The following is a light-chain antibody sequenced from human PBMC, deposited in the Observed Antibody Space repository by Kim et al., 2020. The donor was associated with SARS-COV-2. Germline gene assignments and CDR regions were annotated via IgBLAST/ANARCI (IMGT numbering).Light chain of an antibody. CDR1: STDVGGYNY. V-gene: IGLV2-14*03. J-gene: IGLJ1*01. Sequence: QFALTQPASVSGSPGQSITISCTGTSTDVGGYNYVSWYQQHPGKAPKFMIYDVSNRPSGVSNRFSGSKSGNTASLTISGLQADDEADYYCSSYTSSSTYVFGTGTKVTVL. CDR2: DVS. CDR3: SSYTSSSTYV.